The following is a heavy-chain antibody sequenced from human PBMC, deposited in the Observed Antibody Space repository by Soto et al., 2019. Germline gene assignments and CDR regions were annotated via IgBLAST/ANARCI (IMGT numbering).Heavy chain of an antibody. J-gene: IGHJ4*02. D-gene: IGHD2-2*01. CDR2: IVVGSGKP. CDR1: GFTFSSSA. Sequence: ASVKVSCKASGFTFSSSAVQWVRQARGQRLEWIGWIVVGSGKPNYAQKFQDRVTVTRDTSTSTVYMELSSLRSEDTAVYYCARGGSQPVPAAIPVLYYFDYWGQGTLVTVSS. V-gene: IGHV1-58*01. CDR3: ARGGSQPVPAAIPVLYYFDY.